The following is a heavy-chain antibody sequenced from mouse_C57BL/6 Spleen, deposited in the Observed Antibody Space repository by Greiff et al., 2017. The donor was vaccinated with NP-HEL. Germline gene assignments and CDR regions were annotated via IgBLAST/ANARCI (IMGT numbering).Heavy chain of an antibody. Sequence: EVMLVESGEGLVKPGGSLKLSCAASGFTFSSYAMSWVRQTPEKRLEWVAYISSGGDYIYYADTVKGRFTISRDNARNTLYLQMSSLKSEDTAMYYCTRDLRDYGSSQYWYFDVWGTGTTVTVSS. CDR3: TRDLRDYGSSQYWYFDV. V-gene: IGHV5-9-1*02. CDR1: GFTFSSYA. D-gene: IGHD1-1*01. CDR2: ISSGGDYI. J-gene: IGHJ1*03.